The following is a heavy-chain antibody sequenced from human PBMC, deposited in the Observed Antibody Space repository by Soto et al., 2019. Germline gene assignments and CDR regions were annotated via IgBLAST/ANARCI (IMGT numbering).Heavy chain of an antibody. D-gene: IGHD3-22*01. J-gene: IGHJ5*02. Sequence: GASVKVSCKASGYTFTSYGISWVRQAPGQGLEWMGWISAYNGNTNYAQKLQGRATMTTDTSTSTAYMELRSLRSDDTAVYYCARYMSYYYDSSGYLAAWGQGTLVPVSS. CDR2: ISAYNGNT. V-gene: IGHV1-18*01. CDR1: GYTFTSYG. CDR3: ARYMSYYYDSSGYLAA.